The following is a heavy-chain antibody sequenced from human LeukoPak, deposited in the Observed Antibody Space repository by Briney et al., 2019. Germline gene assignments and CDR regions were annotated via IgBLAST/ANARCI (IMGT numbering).Heavy chain of an antibody. CDR2: INPSGGST. J-gene: IGHJ4*02. CDR1: GYTFTSYY. Sequence: ASVKVSCKASGYTFTSYYMHWVRQAPGQGLEWMGLINPSGGSTSYAQKFQGRVTMTRDTSTSTVYMELSSLRSEDTAVYYCARAVAGWYYFDYWGQGTLVTVSS. D-gene: IGHD6-19*01. CDR3: ARAVAGWYYFDY. V-gene: IGHV1-46*01.